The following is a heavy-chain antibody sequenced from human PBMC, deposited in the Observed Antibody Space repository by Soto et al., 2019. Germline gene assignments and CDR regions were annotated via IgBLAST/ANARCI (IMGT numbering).Heavy chain of an antibody. J-gene: IGHJ6*02. D-gene: IGHD3-9*01. CDR2: IYYSGST. V-gene: IGHV4-39*01. CDR1: GGSISSSSYY. Sequence: SETLSFTCTVSGGSISSSSYYWDWIRQPPGKGLEWIGSIYYSGSTYYNPSLKSRVTISVDTSKNQFSLKLSSVTAADTAVYYCARTEVDILTPYYYYGMDVWGQGTTVTVSS. CDR3: ARTEVDILTPYYYYGMDV.